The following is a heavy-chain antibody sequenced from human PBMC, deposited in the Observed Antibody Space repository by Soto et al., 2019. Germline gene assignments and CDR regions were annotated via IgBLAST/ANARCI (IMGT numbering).Heavy chain of an antibody. D-gene: IGHD3-10*01. J-gene: IGHJ4*02. V-gene: IGHV1-46*03. CDR3: ARDDKGLLWFGELLSNTFDY. CDR1: GGTFSSYA. Sequence: ASVKVSCKASGGTFSSYAISWVRQAPGQGLEWMGIINPSGGSTSYAQKFQGRVTMTRDTSTSTVYMELSSLRSEDTAVYYCARDDKGLLWFGELLSNTFDYWGQGTLVTVSS. CDR2: INPSGGST.